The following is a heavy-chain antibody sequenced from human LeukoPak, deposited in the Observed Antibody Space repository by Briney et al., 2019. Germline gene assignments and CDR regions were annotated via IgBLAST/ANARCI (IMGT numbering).Heavy chain of an antibody. CDR3: ARGAFFGGATYYYYYGMDV. CDR2: INPSGGST. J-gene: IGHJ6*02. Sequence: ASVKVSCKASGYTFTSYYMHWVRQAPGQGLEWMGIINPSGGSTSYAQKFLGRVTMTRDTSTSTVYMELSSLRSEDTAVYYCARGAFFGGATYYYYYGMDVWGQGTTVTVSS. D-gene: IGHD3-16*01. V-gene: IGHV1-46*01. CDR1: GYTFTSYY.